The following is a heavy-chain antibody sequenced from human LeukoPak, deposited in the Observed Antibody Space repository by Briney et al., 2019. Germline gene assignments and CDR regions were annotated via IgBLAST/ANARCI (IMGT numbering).Heavy chain of an antibody. CDR1: GFIFSSYA. V-gene: IGHV3-66*01. CDR2: IYSGGST. Sequence: GGSLRLSCAASGFIFSSYAMSWVRQAPGKGLEWVSVIYSGGSTYYADSVKGRFTISRDNSKNTLYLQMNSLRAEDTAVYYCARKSSSSWYTVDYWGQGTLVTVSS. D-gene: IGHD6-13*01. CDR3: ARKSSSSWYTVDY. J-gene: IGHJ4*02.